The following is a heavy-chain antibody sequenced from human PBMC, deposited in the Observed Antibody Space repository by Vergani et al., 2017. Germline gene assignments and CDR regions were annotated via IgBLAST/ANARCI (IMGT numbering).Heavy chain of an antibody. CDR1: GYTFTGYY. D-gene: IGHD6-6*01. J-gene: IGHJ6*03. V-gene: IGHV1-2*02. CDR2: INPNSGGT. CDR3: AKDGRDSSSPPPYYYYMDV. Sequence: QVQLVQSGAEVKKPGASVKVSCKASGYTFTGYYMHWVRQAPGQGLEWMGWINPNSGGTNYAQKFQGRVTMTRDTSISTAYMELSSLRAEDTAVYYCAKDGRDSSSPPPYYYYMDVWGKGTTVTVSS.